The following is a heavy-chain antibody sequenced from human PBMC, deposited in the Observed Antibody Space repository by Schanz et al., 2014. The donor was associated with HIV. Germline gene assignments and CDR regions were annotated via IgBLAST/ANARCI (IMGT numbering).Heavy chain of an antibody. CDR3: ARGRRGAVAGSSDY. Sequence: QVQLVESGGGVVQPGRSLRLSCAGSGFSFDTFGIHWVRQAPGKGLEWVAVISHDGSKKYYADSVRGRITISRDNSKDTLYLQMNSLRAEDTAVYYCARGRRGAVAGSSDYWGQGTLVTVSS. V-gene: IGHV3-30*03. CDR2: ISHDGSKK. J-gene: IGHJ4*02. D-gene: IGHD6-19*01. CDR1: GFSFDTFG.